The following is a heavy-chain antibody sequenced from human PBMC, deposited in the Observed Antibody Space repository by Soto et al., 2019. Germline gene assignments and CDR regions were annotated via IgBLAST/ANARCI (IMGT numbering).Heavy chain of an antibody. CDR3: ARAHESGDYHGMSI. Sequence: KTSETLSLTCTVSGGSISSYYWSWIRQPPGKGLEWIGYIYYSGSTNYNPSLKSRVTISVDTSKNQFSLKLSSVTVGDTARYFCARAHESGDYHGMSIWGPGITVTVSS. V-gene: IGHV4-59*01. CDR2: IYYSGST. CDR1: GGSISSYY. J-gene: IGHJ6*02.